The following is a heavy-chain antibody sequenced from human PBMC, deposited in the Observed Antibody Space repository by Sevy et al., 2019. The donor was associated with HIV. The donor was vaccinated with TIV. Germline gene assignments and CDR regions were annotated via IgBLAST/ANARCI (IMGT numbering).Heavy chain of an antibody. V-gene: IGHV3-33*01. J-gene: IGHJ4*02. CDR1: GFTFSNYG. D-gene: IGHD3-22*01. CDR2: IWNDGSNK. Sequence: GGSLRLSCAASGFTFSNYGMHWVRQAPGKGLEWVAVIWNDGSNKYYVDSVKGRFTISRDNSKNTRYLPMNSLRAADTAGYFCARGGDFNDRSAKRDFDYWGQGTLVTVSS. CDR3: ARGGDFNDRSAKRDFDY.